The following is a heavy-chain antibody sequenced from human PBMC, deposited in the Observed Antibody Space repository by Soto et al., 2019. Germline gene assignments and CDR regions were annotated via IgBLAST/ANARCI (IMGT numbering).Heavy chain of an antibody. CDR3: EKWGGSYLFGAFDI. J-gene: IGHJ3*02. D-gene: IGHD2-15*01. V-gene: IGHV3-48*02. CDR1: GFTFSSYS. CDR2: ISSSSSTI. Sequence: PGGSLRLSCAASGFTFSSYSMNWVRQAPGKGLEWVSYISSSSSTIYYADSVKGRFTISRDNAKNSLYLQMNSLRDEYTAVYYCEKWGGSYLFGAFDIWGQGTMVNVS.